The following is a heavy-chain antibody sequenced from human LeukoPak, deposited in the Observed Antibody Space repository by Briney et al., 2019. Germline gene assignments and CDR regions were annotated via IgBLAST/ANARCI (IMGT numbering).Heavy chain of an antibody. CDR3: ARGRIAKIVVVHSFSYGMDV. D-gene: IGHD3-22*01. Sequence: SETLSLTCTVFGGSFTDYFWTWIRHSPGKGLEWIGEINDYTGDTNYNPSLNSRVSISLEKSKNQFSLELRSVAAADTAVYYCARGRIAKIVVVHSFSYGMDVWGQGTTVTVSS. CDR1: GGSFTDYF. CDR2: INDYTGDT. V-gene: IGHV4-34*01. J-gene: IGHJ6*02.